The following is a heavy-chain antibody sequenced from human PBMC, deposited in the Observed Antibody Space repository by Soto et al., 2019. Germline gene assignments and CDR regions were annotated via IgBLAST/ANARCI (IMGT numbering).Heavy chain of an antibody. CDR1: GGSISSSTYY. CDR2: IYYSGST. Sequence: QLQLQESGPGLVKPSETLSLTCSVSGGSISSSTYYWGWIRQPPGKGLEWIGSIYYSGSTYYNPSLKSRVTISVDKSKKHLSLRLSSVTAADTAVYYCARLYYYDSSGYDGFDYWGQGTLVTVSS. J-gene: IGHJ4*02. CDR3: ARLYYYDSSGYDGFDY. D-gene: IGHD3-22*01. V-gene: IGHV4-39*02.